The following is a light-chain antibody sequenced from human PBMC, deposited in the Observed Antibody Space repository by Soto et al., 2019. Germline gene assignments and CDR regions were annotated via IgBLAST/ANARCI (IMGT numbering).Light chain of an antibody. J-gene: IGLJ1*01. CDR1: SSNIGTNA. CDR2: SND. Sequence: QSALTQPPSASGTPGQRVTFSCSGSSSNIGTNAVSWYQQLPGAAPKLLIKSNDQRPSGVPDRFSGSKSGASASLAIRGLQSEDEADYYCAAWDDSLNGYVFGTGTKVTVL. CDR3: AAWDDSLNGYV. V-gene: IGLV1-44*01.